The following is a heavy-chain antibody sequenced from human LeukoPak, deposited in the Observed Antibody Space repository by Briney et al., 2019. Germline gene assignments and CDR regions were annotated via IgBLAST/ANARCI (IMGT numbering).Heavy chain of an antibody. D-gene: IGHD3-10*01. CDR3: ARDLLWFGELSSPAYSLFDY. CDR1: GYTFTSNG. J-gene: IGHJ4*02. V-gene: IGHV1-18*04. Sequence: GASVKVSCKASGYTFTSNGISWVRQAPGQGLEWMGWISAYNGNTNYAQKLQGRVTMTTDTSTSTAYMELRSLRSDDTAVYYCARDLLWFGELSSPAYSLFDYWGQGTLVTVSS. CDR2: ISAYNGNT.